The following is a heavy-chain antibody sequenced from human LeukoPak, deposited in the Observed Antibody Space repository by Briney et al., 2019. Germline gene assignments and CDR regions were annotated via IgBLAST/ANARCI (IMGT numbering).Heavy chain of an antibody. CDR1: GFTFSSYS. V-gene: IGHV3-21*01. CDR3: ARDGYRAAAYYGMDV. CDR2: ISRSSSYI. Sequence: PGGSLRLSCAASGFTFSSYSMNWVRQAPGKGLEWVSSISRSSSYIYYADSVKGRFTISRDNAKNSLYLQMNSLRAEDTAVYYCARDGYRAAAYYGMDVWGQGTTVTVSS. J-gene: IGHJ6*02. D-gene: IGHD6-13*01.